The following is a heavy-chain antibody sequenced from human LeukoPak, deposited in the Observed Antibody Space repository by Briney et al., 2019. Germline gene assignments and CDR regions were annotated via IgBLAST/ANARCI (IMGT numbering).Heavy chain of an antibody. CDR3: ARGRWLRSPFDY. J-gene: IGHJ4*02. V-gene: IGHV1-2*02. CDR1: GYTFTGYY. CDR2: INPNSGGT. Sequence: ASVKVSCKASGYTFTGYYMHWVRQAPVQGLEWMGWINPNSGGTNYAQKFQGRVTMTRDTSISTAYMELSRLRSDDTAVYYCARGRWLRSPFDYWGQGTLVTVSS. D-gene: IGHD5-12*01.